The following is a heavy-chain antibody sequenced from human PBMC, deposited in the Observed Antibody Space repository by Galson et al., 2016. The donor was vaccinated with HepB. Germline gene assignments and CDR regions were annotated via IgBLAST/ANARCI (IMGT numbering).Heavy chain of an antibody. CDR3: ASLRSGSYAFDI. CDR2: ISYDGSNK. V-gene: IGHV3-30*03. CDR1: GFAFSGYA. Sequence: SLRLSCAASGFAFSGYAMHWVRQAPGKGLEWVAVISYDGSNKYYADSVKGRFTISRDNSKNTLYLQMNSLRAEDTAEYYCASLRSGSYAFDIWGQGTMVTVSS. J-gene: IGHJ3*02. D-gene: IGHD3-22*01.